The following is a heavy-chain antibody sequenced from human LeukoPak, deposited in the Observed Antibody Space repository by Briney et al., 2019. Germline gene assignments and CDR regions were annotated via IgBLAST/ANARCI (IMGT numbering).Heavy chain of an antibody. V-gene: IGHV4-34*01. D-gene: IGHD6-13*01. J-gene: IGHJ4*02. CDR2: INHSGST. CDR1: GGSFSGYY. Sequence: SETRSLTCAVYGGSFSGYYWSWIRQPPGKGLEWIGEINHSGSTNYNTSLKSRVTISVDTSKNQFSLKLSSVTAADSAVYYCARGPTISSSWYGISYFDYWGQGTLVTVSS. CDR3: ARGPTISSSWYGISYFDY.